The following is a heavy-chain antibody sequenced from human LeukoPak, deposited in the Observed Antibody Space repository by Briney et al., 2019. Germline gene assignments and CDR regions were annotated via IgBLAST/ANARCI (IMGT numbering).Heavy chain of an antibody. CDR2: ISWNSGSI. V-gene: IGHV3-9*01. J-gene: IGHJ2*01. Sequence: GGSQRLSCAASGFTFDDYAMHWVRQAPGKGLEWVSGISWNSGSIGYADSVKGRFTISRDNAKNSLYLQMNSLRAEDTALYYCAKDIAAAGTGWYFDLWGRGTLVTVSS. D-gene: IGHD6-13*01. CDR3: AKDIAAAGTGWYFDL. CDR1: GFTFDDYA.